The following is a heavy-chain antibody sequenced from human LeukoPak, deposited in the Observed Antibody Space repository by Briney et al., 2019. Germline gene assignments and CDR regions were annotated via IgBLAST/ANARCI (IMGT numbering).Heavy chain of an antibody. J-gene: IGHJ4*02. V-gene: IGHV4-39*07. Sequence: SETLSLTCTVSGGSISSSSYYWGWIRQPPGKGLEWIGSIYYSGSTYYNPSLKSRVTISVDTSENQFSLKLSSVTAADTAVYYCARAPSLDFDYWGQGTLVTVSS. CDR3: ARAPSLDFDY. CDR2: IYYSGST. D-gene: IGHD3-16*01. CDR1: GGSISSSSYY.